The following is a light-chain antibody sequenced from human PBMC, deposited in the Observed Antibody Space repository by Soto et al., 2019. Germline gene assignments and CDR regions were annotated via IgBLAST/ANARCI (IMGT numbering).Light chain of an antibody. CDR1: QRISYY. V-gene: IGKV1-39*01. CDR3: QQSDSTSPLT. Sequence: DIQMTQSTSSLSASVGDRVTITCRASQRISYYLNWYTQKPGKAPNLMIYAASSLQSGVPSRFSGSGSGTDFTRTISSLQPEDFATYYCQQSDSTSPLTFGGGTKVEI. CDR2: AAS. J-gene: IGKJ4*01.